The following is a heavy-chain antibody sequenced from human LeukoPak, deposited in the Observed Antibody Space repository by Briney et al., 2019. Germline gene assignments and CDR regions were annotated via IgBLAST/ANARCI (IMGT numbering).Heavy chain of an antibody. V-gene: IGHV3-21*01. CDR2: ISSSSSYI. CDR1: GFTFSSYS. CDR3: ARGFPHGYSSGAFDY. Sequence: GGSLRLSCAASGFTFSSYSMNWVRQAPGKGLEWVSSISSSSSYIYYADSVKGRFTISRDNAKNSLYLQMNSLRAEDTAVYYCARGFPHGYSSGAFDYWGQGTLVTVSS. J-gene: IGHJ4*02. D-gene: IGHD6-19*01.